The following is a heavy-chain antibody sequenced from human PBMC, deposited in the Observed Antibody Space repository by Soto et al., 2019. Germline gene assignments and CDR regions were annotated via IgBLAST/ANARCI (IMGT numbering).Heavy chain of an antibody. D-gene: IGHD2-21*02. J-gene: IGHJ6*02. CDR3: ARDRYCGGDCYYDHYYGMDV. V-gene: IGHV4-61*01. CDR2: IYYSGST. CDR1: GDSVYSGHYY. Sequence: PSETLSLTCTVSGDSVYSGHYYWSWIRQPPGKGLEWIGYIYYSGSTNYNPSLKSRVTISVDTSKNQFSLKLSSVTAADTAVYYRARDRYCGGDCYYDHYYGMDVWGQGTTVTVSS.